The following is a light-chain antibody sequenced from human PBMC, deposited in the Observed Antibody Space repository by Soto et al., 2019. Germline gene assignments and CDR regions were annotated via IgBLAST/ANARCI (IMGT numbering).Light chain of an antibody. CDR1: QSVSIS. Sequence: EIVLAQSPATLSLSPGERATLSCRASQSVSISLAWYQQKPGQAPRLLIYGASSRATGIPDRFSGSGSGTDFTLTISRLEPEDFAVFYCQHYDSLPITFGQGTRLEIK. CDR3: QHYDSLPIT. CDR2: GAS. J-gene: IGKJ5*01. V-gene: IGKV3-20*01.